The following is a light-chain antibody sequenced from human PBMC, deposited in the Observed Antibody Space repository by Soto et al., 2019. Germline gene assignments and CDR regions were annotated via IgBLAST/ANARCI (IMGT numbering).Light chain of an antibody. CDR2: DAS. CDR3: EKYGRTPLT. CDR1: QSVANNY. Sequence: EIVWTQSPGTLSLSPGERATLSCSASQSVANNYLAWYQQKPGQDPRFLMYDASSRATGIPDRFSVSGSGTDFTLTISRLEPEDFAVYYCEKYGRTPLTFGGGTKVEIK. J-gene: IGKJ4*01. V-gene: IGKV3-20*01.